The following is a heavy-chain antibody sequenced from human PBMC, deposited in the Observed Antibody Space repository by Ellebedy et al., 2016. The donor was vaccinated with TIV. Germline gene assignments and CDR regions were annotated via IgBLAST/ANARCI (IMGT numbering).Heavy chain of an antibody. CDR3: ARRPLVYDISGLADVFDI. CDR2: IYHSGST. D-gene: IGHD3-22*01. V-gene: IGHV4-4*02. Sequence: MPSETLSLTCGVSGASVSSGCWWTWVRQPPGKGLEWIGEIYHSGSTNYKPSLKSRVTISVDKSKNHFSLNLSSVTAADTAIYYCARRPLVYDISGLADVFDIWGQGTMVTVSS. CDR1: GASVSSGCW. J-gene: IGHJ3*02.